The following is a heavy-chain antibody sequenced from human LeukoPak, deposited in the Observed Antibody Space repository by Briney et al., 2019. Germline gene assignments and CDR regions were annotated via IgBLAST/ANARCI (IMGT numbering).Heavy chain of an antibody. Sequence: SETLSLTCTVPGGSISSYYWSWIRQPAGKGLEWIGRIYTSGSTNYNPSLKSRVTMSVDTSKNQFSLKLSSVTAADTAVYYCARSSIAAALHPPDMFDYWGQGTLVTVSS. D-gene: IGHD6-13*01. V-gene: IGHV4-4*07. CDR1: GGSISSYY. J-gene: IGHJ4*02. CDR3: ARSSIAAALHPPDMFDY. CDR2: IYTSGST.